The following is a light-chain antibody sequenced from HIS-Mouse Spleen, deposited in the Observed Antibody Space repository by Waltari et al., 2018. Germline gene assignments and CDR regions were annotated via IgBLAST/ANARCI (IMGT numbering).Light chain of an antibody. CDR2: DVS. CDR1: SSDVCGYNY. CDR3: SSYTSSSTLV. Sequence: QSALTQPASVSASPGQSITISCTGTSSDVCGYNYVSWYQQHPGKAPNLMIYDVSNRPSGVSNRFSGSKSGNTASLTISGLQAEDEADYYCSSYTSSSTLVFGTGTKVTVL. J-gene: IGLJ1*01. V-gene: IGLV2-14*03.